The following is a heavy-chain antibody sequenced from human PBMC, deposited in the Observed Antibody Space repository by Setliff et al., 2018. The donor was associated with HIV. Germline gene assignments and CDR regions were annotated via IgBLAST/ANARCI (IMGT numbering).Heavy chain of an antibody. CDR3: ARLGYYYYGMHV. J-gene: IGHJ6*02. CDR2: IYTSGST. CDR1: GGSISSYY. V-gene: IGHV4-4*09. Sequence: PSETLSLTCTVSGGSISSYYWSWIRQPPGKGLEWIGYIYTSGSTNYNPSLKSRVTISVDTSKNQFSLKLSSVTAADTAVYYCARLGYYYYGMHVWGQGTTVTVSS.